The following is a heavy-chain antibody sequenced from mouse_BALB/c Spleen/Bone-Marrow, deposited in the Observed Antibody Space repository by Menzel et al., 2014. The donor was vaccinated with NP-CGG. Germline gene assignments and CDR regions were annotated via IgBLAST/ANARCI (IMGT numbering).Heavy chain of an antibody. CDR1: GYTFXSYW. D-gene: IGHD4-1*01. Sequence: LVESGAELVRPGASVKLSCKASGYTFXSYWINWVKQRPGQGLEWIGNIFPSETYTNYNQKFKDKATLTVDKSSSTAYMQLSSPTSEDSAVYYCTRDNWDYWGQGTTLTVSS. J-gene: IGHJ2*01. CDR2: IFPSETYT. CDR3: TRDNWDY. V-gene: IGHV1-69*02.